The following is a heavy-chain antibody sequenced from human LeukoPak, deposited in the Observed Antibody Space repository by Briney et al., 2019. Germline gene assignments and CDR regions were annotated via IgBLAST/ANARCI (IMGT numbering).Heavy chain of an antibody. CDR3: ARAGDSSGYFLPWFDP. CDR1: GYSFTSYW. Sequence: GESLKISCKGSGYSFTSYWIGWVRQMPGKGLEWMGIIDCGDSETRYSPSFQGQVTISVVQSIRTVYLQWNSLKASDTAMYYCARAGDSSGYFLPWFDPWGQGTLVTVSS. J-gene: IGHJ5*02. V-gene: IGHV5-51*01. D-gene: IGHD3-22*01. CDR2: IDCGDSET.